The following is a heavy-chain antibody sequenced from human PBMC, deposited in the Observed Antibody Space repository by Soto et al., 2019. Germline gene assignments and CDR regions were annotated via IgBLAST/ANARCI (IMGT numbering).Heavy chain of an antibody. D-gene: IGHD6-13*01. J-gene: IGHJ4*02. Sequence: PSETLSLTCTVSGGSISSSSYYWGWIRQPPGKGLEWIGSIYYSGSTYYNPSLKSRVTISVDTSKNQFSLKLSSVTAADTSVYYCASPGIAAAGRIFDYWGQGTLVTVSS. CDR1: GGSISSSSYY. V-gene: IGHV4-39*01. CDR2: IYYSGST. CDR3: ASPGIAAAGRIFDY.